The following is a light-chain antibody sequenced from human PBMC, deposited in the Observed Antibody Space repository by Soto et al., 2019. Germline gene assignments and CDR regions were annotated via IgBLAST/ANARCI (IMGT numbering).Light chain of an antibody. J-gene: IGKJ4*01. CDR2: WAS. V-gene: IGKV4-1*01. CDR1: QSVLYSSNNKNY. Sequence: DIVLTQSPDSLAVSLGERATINCKSSQSVLYSSNNKNYLAWYQQKPGQPPKLLIYWASTRESGVPDRFSGSGSETDLHLTISSLQAEDVAGYYCQQCYGPPFTFGGGTKVEIK. CDR3: QQCYGPPFT.